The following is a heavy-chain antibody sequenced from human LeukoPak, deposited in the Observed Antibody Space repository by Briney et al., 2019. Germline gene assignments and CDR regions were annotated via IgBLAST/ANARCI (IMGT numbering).Heavy chain of an antibody. Sequence: GRSLRLSCAASGFTFSSYAMHWVRQAPGKGLEWVAVISYDGSNKYYADSVKGRFTISRDNSKNTLYLQINSLRAEDTAVYYCARNGVRDCSSTSCYTWRGYFDLWGRGTLVTVSS. V-gene: IGHV3-30*04. CDR2: ISYDGSNK. D-gene: IGHD2-2*02. CDR1: GFTFSSYA. J-gene: IGHJ2*01. CDR3: ARNGVRDCSSTSCYTWRGYFDL.